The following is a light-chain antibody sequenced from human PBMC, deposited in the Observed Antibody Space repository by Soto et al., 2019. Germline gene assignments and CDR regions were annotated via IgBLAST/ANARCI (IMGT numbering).Light chain of an antibody. CDR3: SSYTSSSPVV. CDR2: DVS. V-gene: IGLV2-14*01. CDR1: SSDVGGYNY. Sequence: QAVVTQPASVSGSPGQSITISCTGTSSDVGGYNYVSWYQQHPGKAPKLMIYDVSNRPSGVSNRFSGSKSGNTASLTSSGLQAEDEADYYCSSYTSSSPVVFGGGPKLTVL. J-gene: IGLJ2*01.